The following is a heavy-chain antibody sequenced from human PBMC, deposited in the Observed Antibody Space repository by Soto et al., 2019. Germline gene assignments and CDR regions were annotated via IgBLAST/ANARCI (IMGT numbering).Heavy chain of an antibody. D-gene: IGHD1-1*01. CDR1: GYSFISHY. V-gene: IGHV1-46*03. CDR3: ARDTSWKDLVWWFAP. Sequence: GASVKVSCKAFGYSFISHYMHWARQAPGQGLEWMGTIHPAGINTAYAQKFQGRVAMTTDTSTSTVYMELTSLTSEDTAVYYCARDTSWKDLVWWFAPWG. CDR2: IHPAGINT. J-gene: IGHJ5*02.